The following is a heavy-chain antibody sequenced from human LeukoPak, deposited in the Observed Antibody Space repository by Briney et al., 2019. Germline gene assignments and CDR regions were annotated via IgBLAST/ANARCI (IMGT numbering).Heavy chain of an antibody. V-gene: IGHV4-39*02. D-gene: IGHD6-25*01. CDR2: VYYGRSP. Sequence: ASETLSLTCTVSGDSISRSTYYWAWIRQPPGKGLEWIGSVYYGRSPYFNPSLESRATISVDTPKNHFSLKMSSVTAADTAVYYCARSSGTGTFSYWGQGTLVTVSS. J-gene: IGHJ4*02. CDR3: ARSSGTGTFSY. CDR1: GDSISRSTYY.